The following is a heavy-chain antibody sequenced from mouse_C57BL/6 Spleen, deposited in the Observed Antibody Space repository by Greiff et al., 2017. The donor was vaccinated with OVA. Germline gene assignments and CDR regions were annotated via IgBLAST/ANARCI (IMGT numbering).Heavy chain of an antibody. CDR3: AREGSYYGSSRFEY. CDR1: GYAFSSYW. V-gene: IGHV1-80*01. CDR2: IYPGDGDT. Sequence: VQLQQSGAELVTPGASVKISCKASGYAFSSYWMNWVKQRPGKGLEWIGQIYPGDGDTNYNGKLKGKATLTADKSSSTAYMQLSSLTSEDSSVYFCAREGSYYGSSRFEYWGQGTTLTVSS. D-gene: IGHD1-1*01. J-gene: IGHJ2*01.